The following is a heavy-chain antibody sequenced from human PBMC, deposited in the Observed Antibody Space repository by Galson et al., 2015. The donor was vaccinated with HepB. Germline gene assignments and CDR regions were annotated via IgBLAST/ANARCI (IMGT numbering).Heavy chain of an antibody. Sequence: SLRLSCAASGFTFSSYSMNWVRQAPGKGLEWVANIKQDGSEKYYVDSVKGRFTISRDNAKNSLYLQMNSLRAEDTAVYYCARAETRITIFGVVPPNFDYWGQGTLVTVSS. V-gene: IGHV3-7*03. CDR1: GFTFSSYS. D-gene: IGHD3-3*01. J-gene: IGHJ4*02. CDR3: ARAETRITIFGVVPPNFDY. CDR2: IKQDGSEK.